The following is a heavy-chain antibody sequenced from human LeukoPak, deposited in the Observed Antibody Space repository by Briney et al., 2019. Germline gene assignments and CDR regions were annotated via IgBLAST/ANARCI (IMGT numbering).Heavy chain of an antibody. CDR2: FDPEDGET. V-gene: IGHV1-24*01. Sequence: ASVKVSCKVSGYTLTELSMHWVRQAPGKGLEWMGGFDPEDGETIYAQKFQGRVTMTEDTSTDTAYMELSSLRSEDTAVYYCATGPYSSSWQGGFDPWGQGTLVTVSS. D-gene: IGHD6-13*01. J-gene: IGHJ5*02. CDR3: ATGPYSSSWQGGFDP. CDR1: GYTLTELS.